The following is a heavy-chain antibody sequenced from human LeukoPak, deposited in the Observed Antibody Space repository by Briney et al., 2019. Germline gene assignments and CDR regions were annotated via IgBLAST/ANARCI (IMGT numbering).Heavy chain of an antibody. Sequence: GGSLRLSCAASGFTFSSYWMSWVRQAPGKGLEWVANIKQDGSEKYYVDSVKGRFTISRDNAKNSLYLQMNSLRAEDTAVYYCASDCSSTSCYDYYMDVWGKGTTVTVSS. V-gene: IGHV3-7*01. CDR1: GFTFSSYW. J-gene: IGHJ6*03. CDR2: IKQDGSEK. CDR3: ASDCSSTSCYDYYMDV. D-gene: IGHD2-2*01.